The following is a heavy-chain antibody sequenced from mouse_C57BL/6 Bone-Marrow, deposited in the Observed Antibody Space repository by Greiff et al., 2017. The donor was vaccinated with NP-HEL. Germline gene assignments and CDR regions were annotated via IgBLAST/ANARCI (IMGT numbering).Heavy chain of an antibody. Sequence: EVKLQESGPGLVKPSQSLSLTCSVTGYSITSGYYWNWIRQFPGNKLEWMGYISYDGSNNYNPSLKNRISITRDTSKNQFFLKLNSVTTEDTATYYCARYYDPFYWYFDVWGTGTTVTVSS. J-gene: IGHJ1*03. V-gene: IGHV3-6*01. CDR2: ISYDGSN. CDR1: GYSITSGYY. CDR3: ARYYDPFYWYFDV. D-gene: IGHD2-4*01.